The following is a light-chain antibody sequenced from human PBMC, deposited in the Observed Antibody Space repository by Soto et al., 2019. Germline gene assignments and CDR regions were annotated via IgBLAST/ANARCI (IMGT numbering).Light chain of an antibody. CDR3: QQYFSTPWT. CDR2: WAS. Sequence: DIVMTQSPDSLAVSLGERATINCKSSQSVSYSSNNKNYLAWYQQKPGQPPKLLIYWASTRESGVPDRVSGSGSGTDFTLTISSLQAEDVAVYYCQQYFSTPWTFGQGTKVEVK. V-gene: IGKV4-1*01. CDR1: QSVSYSSNNKNY. J-gene: IGKJ1*01.